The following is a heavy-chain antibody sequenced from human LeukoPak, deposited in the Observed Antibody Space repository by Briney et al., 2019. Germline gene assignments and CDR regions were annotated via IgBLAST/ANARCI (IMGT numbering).Heavy chain of an antibody. CDR1: GFTFSSYA. J-gene: IGHJ4*02. V-gene: IGHV3-30-3*02. CDR2: ISYDGSNK. Sequence: PGGSLRLSCAASGFTFSSYAMHWVRQAPGKGLEWVAVISYDGSNKYYADSVKGRFTISRDNSKNTLYLQMNSLRAEDTAVYYCANDGISGIPDWGQGTLVTVSS. D-gene: IGHD1-20*01. CDR3: ANDGISGIPD.